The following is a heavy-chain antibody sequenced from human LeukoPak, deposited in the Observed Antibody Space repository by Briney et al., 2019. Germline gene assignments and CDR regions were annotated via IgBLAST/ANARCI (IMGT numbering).Heavy chain of an antibody. Sequence: PSETLSLTCIVSHYSISGNYWGWIRQPPGKGLEWIGEINHSGSTNYNPSLKSRVTISVDTSKNQFSLKLSSVTAADTAVYYCARGPVLWFGGPGRWFDPWGQGTLVTVSS. V-gene: IGHV4-34*01. J-gene: IGHJ5*02. D-gene: IGHD3-10*01. CDR1: HYSISGNY. CDR3: ARGPVLWFGGPGRWFDP. CDR2: INHSGST.